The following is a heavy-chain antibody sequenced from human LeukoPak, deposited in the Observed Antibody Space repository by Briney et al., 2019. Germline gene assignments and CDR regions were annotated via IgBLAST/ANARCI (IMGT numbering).Heavy chain of an antibody. Sequence: SETLSLTCTVSGASLSSHYWSWLRQSPERGLEWIGYFYHSGGANNNPSLRSRVIISGDPSKNQFSLRLRSVTAADTAVYFCAREGAYYYDVSAFDFWGQGIQVTASS. CDR2: FYHSGGA. CDR1: GASLSSHY. J-gene: IGHJ4*02. V-gene: IGHV4-59*11. CDR3: AREGAYYYDVSAFDF. D-gene: IGHD3-22*01.